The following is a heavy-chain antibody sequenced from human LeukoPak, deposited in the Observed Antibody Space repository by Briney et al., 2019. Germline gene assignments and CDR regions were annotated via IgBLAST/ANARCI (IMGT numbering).Heavy chain of an antibody. CDR2: SRNKANSYST. V-gene: IGHV3-72*01. D-gene: IGHD1-26*01. CDR3: GVGASIANYYSYMDV. Sequence: GGSLRLSCAASGFTSSDHYMDWVRQAPGKGLEWIGRSRNKANSYSTEYAASVKGRFTISRDESENSLYLPINGLKTEDTAVYYCGVGASIANYYSYMDVWGKGTTVTVSS. J-gene: IGHJ6*03. CDR1: GFTSSDHY.